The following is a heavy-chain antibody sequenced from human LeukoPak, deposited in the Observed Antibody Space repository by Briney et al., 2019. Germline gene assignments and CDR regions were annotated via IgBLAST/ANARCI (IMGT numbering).Heavy chain of an antibody. D-gene: IGHD6-19*01. CDR2: IIPIFGTA. Sequence: ASVKVSCKASGGTFSGYAICWVRQAPGQGLEWMGGIIPIFGTANYAQKFQGRVTITADESTSTAYMELSSLRSEDTAVYYCARAPPHSSGWYYFDYWGQGTLVTVSS. CDR1: GGTFSGYA. V-gene: IGHV1-69*13. J-gene: IGHJ4*02. CDR3: ARAPPHSSGWYYFDY.